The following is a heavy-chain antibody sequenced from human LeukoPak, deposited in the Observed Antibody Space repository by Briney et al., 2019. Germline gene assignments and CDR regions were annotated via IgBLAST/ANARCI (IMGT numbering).Heavy chain of an antibody. CDR1: GFTFSIYE. CDR3: ARLDFYETSGAFDY. CDR2: ITSSGASI. V-gene: IGHV3-48*03. D-gene: IGHD3-22*01. Sequence: GGSLRLSCAASGFTFSIYEMSWVRQAPGKGLEWISYITSSGASIYYADSVKGRFTISRDNAKNSLFLQMNSLRADDSAVYYCARLDFYETSGAFDYWGQGTLVTVSS. J-gene: IGHJ4*02.